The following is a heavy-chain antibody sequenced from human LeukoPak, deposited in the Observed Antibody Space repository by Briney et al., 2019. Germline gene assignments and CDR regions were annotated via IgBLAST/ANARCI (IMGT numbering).Heavy chain of an antibody. CDR2: INHSGST. Sequence: SETLSLTCAVYGGSFSGYYWSWIRQPPGKGLEWIGEINHSGSTNYNPSLKSRVTISVDTSKNQFSLKLSSVTAADTAVYYCARADSGYDQYYFDCWGQGTLVTVSS. CDR1: GGSFSGYY. CDR3: ARADSGYDQYYFDC. V-gene: IGHV4-34*01. J-gene: IGHJ4*02. D-gene: IGHD5-12*01.